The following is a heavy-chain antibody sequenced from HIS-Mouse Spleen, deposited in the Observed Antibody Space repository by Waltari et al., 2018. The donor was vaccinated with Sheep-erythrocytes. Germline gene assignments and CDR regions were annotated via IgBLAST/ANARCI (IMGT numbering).Heavy chain of an antibody. V-gene: IGHV4-38-2*02. J-gene: IGHJ2*01. D-gene: IGHD7-27*01. CDR2: IYPSGST. CDR3: ASQPNWGYWYFDL. CDR1: GYSISSGYY. Sequence: QVQLQESGPGLVKPSETLSLTCTVSGYSISSGYYWGWLRQPPGEGLEWIGGIYPSGSTYHNPSLKSRVTISVDTSKNQFSLKRSSVTAADTAVYYCASQPNWGYWYFDLWGRGTLVTVSS.